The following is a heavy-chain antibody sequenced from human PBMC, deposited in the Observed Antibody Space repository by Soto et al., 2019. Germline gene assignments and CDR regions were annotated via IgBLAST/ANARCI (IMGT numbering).Heavy chain of an antibody. D-gene: IGHD3-9*01. CDR3: AKTPVQRRSFDWSTVPFDY. CDR1: GFTFSSYA. J-gene: IGHJ4*02. CDR2: ISGSGGST. V-gene: IGHV3-23*01. Sequence: PGGSLRLSCAASGFTFSSYAMSWVRQAQGKGLEWVSAISGSGGSTYYADSVKGRFTISRDNSKNTLYLQMNSLRAEDTAVYYCAKTPVQRRSFDWSTVPFDYWGQGTLVTVSS.